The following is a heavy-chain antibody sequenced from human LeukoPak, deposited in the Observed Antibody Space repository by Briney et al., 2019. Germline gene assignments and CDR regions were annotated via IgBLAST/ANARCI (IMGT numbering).Heavy chain of an antibody. V-gene: IGHV4-59*08. CDR1: GDSINAYN. CDR3: ARRFDS. J-gene: IGHJ4*02. CDR2: IYYSVST. Sequence: SETLSLTCTVSGDSINAYNWTWVRQPPGKGLEWIGYIYYSVSTDYNPSLKTRVTISVDPSKNQFSLRLTSVTAADTAVYYCARRFDSWGQGILVTVSS.